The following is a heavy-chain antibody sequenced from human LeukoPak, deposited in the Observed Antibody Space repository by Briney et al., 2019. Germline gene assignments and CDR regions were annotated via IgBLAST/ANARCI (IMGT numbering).Heavy chain of an antibody. CDR3: SRLDVFDI. V-gene: IGHV3-30*03. J-gene: IGHJ3*02. Sequence: GGSLRLSCAASGFTFSSSDMHWVRQTPGKGLEWVAGISYDGSNTYYADSVKGRFTISRDSSKNTLYLQMNSLRDEDTAVYYCSRLDVFDIWGQGTMVTVSS. CDR2: ISYDGSNT. CDR1: GFTFSSSD.